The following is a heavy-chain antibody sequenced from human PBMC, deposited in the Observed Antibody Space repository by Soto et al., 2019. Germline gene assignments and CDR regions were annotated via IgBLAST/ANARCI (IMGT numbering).Heavy chain of an antibody. CDR3: ARESGFSSITMVRGVGGYYYDCMDV. V-gene: IGHV1-2*02. CDR1: GYTLSGYY. J-gene: IGHJ6*02. CDR2: INPNSGGT. Sequence: ASVKVSCKASGYTLSGYYMHWVRQAPGQGLEWMGWINPNSGGTNYAQKFQGRVTMTRDTSISTAYMELSRLRSDDTAVYYCARESGFSSITMVRGVGGYYYDCMDVWGQGTTVTVSS. D-gene: IGHD3-10*01.